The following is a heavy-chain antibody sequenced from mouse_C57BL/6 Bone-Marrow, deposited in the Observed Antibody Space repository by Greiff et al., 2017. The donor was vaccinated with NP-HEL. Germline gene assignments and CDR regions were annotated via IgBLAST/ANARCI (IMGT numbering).Heavy chain of an antibody. CDR3: ARFVSAYAMDY. D-gene: IGHD6-1*01. V-gene: IGHV1-26*01. CDR2: INPNNGGT. J-gene: IGHJ4*01. Sequence: EVQLQQSGPELVKPGASVKISCKASGYTFTDYYMNWVKQSHGKSLEWIGDINPNNGGTSYNQKFKGKATLTVDKSSSTAYMELRSLTSEDSAVYYCARFVSAYAMDYWGQGTSVTVSS. CDR1: GYTFTDYY.